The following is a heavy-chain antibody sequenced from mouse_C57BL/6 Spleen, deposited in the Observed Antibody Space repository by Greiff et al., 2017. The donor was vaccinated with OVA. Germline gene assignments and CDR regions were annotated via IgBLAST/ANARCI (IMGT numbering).Heavy chain of an antibody. CDR1: GFTFSDYG. D-gene: IGHD1-1*01. CDR2: ISSGSSTI. V-gene: IGHV5-17*01. Sequence: EVQGVESGGGLVKPGGSLKLSCAASGFTFSDYGMHWVRQAPEKGLEWVAYISSGSSTIYYADTVKGRFTISRDNAKNTLFLQMTSLRSEDTAMYYCARRGFITTVVADWYFDVWGTGTTVTVSS. J-gene: IGHJ1*03. CDR3: ARRGFITTVVADWYFDV.